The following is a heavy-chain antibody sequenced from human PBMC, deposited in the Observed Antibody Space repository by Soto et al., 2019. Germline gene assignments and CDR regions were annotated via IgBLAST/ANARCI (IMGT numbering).Heavy chain of an antibody. J-gene: IGHJ5*02. CDR3: ARVPGP. CDR2: INHSGST. Sequence: SETLSLTCAVQGGSFSGYFWTWIRQPPGKGLQWIGQINHSGSTYYNPSLKSRVTISVDRSKNQFSLKLSSVTAADTAVYYCARVPGPWGQGTLVTVSS. CDR1: GGSFSGYF. V-gene: IGHV4-34*01.